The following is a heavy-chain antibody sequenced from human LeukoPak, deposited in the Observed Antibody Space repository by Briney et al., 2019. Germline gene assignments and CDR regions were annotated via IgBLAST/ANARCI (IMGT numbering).Heavy chain of an antibody. CDR3: TRLISRGSDYNYVDD. CDR2: IYPADSDT. D-gene: IGHD4-17*01. V-gene: IGHV5-51*01. Sequence: GESLKISCKGSGYRFTNYHIGWVRQMPGKGLEWMGIIYPADSDTRYRPTFRGQVTISVDKSINTAYLQWSSLKASDTAMYYCTRLISRGSDYNYVDDWGQGTLITVSS. J-gene: IGHJ4*02. CDR1: GYRFTNYH.